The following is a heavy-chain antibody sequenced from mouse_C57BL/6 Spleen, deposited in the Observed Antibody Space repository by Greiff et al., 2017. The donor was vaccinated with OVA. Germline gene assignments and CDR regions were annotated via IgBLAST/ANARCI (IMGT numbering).Heavy chain of an antibody. CDR2: ISYDGSN. V-gene: IGHV3-6*01. J-gene: IGHJ1*03. CDR3: ARDYGNYVKDWYFDV. Sequence: EVQLQQSGPGLVKPSQSLSLTCSVTGYSITSGYYWNWIRQFPGNKLEWMGYISYDGSNNYNPSLKNRISITRDTSKNQFFLKLNSVTTEDTATYYCARDYGNYVKDWYFDVWGTGTTVTVSS. D-gene: IGHD2-1*01. CDR1: GYSITSGYY.